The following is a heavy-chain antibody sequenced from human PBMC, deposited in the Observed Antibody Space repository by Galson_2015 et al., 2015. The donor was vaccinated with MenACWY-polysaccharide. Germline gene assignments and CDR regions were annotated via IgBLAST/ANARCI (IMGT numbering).Heavy chain of an antibody. CDR2: ISSSGSTI. Sequence: SLRLSCAASGFTFSDYYMSWIRQAPGKGLEWVSYISSSGSTIYYADSVKGRFTVSRDNAKNSLYLQMNSLRAEDTAVYYCARAYYYDSSGYYYRDQYFDLWGRGTLVTVSS. CDR1: GFTFSDYY. CDR3: ARAYYYDSSGYYYRDQYFDL. J-gene: IGHJ2*01. D-gene: IGHD3-22*01. V-gene: IGHV3-11*01.